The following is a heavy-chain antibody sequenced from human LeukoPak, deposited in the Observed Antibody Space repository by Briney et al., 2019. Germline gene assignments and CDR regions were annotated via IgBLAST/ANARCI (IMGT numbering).Heavy chain of an antibody. J-gene: IGHJ4*02. CDR3: ASDSGGTLDY. CDR2: ISGGRDYI. CDR1: GFTFSRYT. Sequence: GGSLRLSCAASGFTFSRYTMNWVRQAPGQGLEWVSSISGGRDYIYYADSVKGRFTISRDNAKNSLYLQMNSLRAEDTAVYYCASDSGGTLDYWGQGTLVTVSS. D-gene: IGHD3-16*01. V-gene: IGHV3-21*01.